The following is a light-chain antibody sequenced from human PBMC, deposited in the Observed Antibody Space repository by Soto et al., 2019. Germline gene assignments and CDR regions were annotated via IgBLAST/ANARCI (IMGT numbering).Light chain of an antibody. CDR2: DDN. CDR1: SSNIGGNS. V-gene: IGLV1-51*01. CDR3: GSWDSSLSAYV. J-gene: IGLJ1*01. Sequence: QSVLTQPPSVSAAPGQKVTISCSGSSSNIGGNSVSWYQQLPGTAPKLVIYDDNKRPSGIPDRSSGSKSGTSATLGITGFQTGDEADYYCGSWDSSLSAYVFGPGTKVTVL.